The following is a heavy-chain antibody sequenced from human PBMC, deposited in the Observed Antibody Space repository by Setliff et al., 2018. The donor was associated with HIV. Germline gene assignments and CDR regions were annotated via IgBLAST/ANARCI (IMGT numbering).Heavy chain of an antibody. V-gene: IGHV1-69*05. CDR1: GGTFSSYA. Sequence: SVKVSCKASGGTFSSYAISWVRQAPGQGLEWMGGIIPIFGTANYAQKFQGRVTISTDESTSTAYMELSSLRSEDTAVYYCARGGEYYYGSGSQKAFDIWGQGTMVTVSS. CDR3: ARGGEYYYGSGSQKAFDI. CDR2: IIPIFGTA. J-gene: IGHJ3*02. D-gene: IGHD3-10*01.